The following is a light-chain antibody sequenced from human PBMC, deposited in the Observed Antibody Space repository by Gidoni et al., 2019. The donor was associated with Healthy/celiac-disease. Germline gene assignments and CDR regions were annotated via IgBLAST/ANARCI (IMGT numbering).Light chain of an antibody. Sequence: EIVLTQSPATLSLSPGERATLSCRASQSVSSYLAWYQQKPGQAPRLLIYDASNRATGIPARFSGSGSGTDFTLTISSLEPEDFAVYYCQQRSNWPPADGFTFXPXTKVDIK. CDR3: QQRSNWPPADGFT. J-gene: IGKJ3*01. CDR1: QSVSSY. CDR2: DAS. V-gene: IGKV3-11*01.